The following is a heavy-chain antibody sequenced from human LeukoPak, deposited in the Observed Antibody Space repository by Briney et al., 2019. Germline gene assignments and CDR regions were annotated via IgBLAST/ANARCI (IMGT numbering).Heavy chain of an antibody. V-gene: IGHV3-23*01. CDR2: ISNNGGYT. Sequence: PGGSLRLSCAASGLTFRSSAMSWVRQAPGKGLEWVSAISNNGGYTYYADSVQGRFTISRDNSKSTLCLQMNSLRAEDTAVYYCAKQLGYCSDGSCYFPYWGLGTLVTVSS. D-gene: IGHD2-15*01. CDR3: AKQLGYCSDGSCYFPY. J-gene: IGHJ4*02. CDR1: GLTFRSSA.